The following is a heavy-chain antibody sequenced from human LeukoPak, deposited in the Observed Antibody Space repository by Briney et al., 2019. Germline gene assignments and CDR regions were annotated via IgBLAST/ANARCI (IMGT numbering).Heavy chain of an antibody. V-gene: IGHV3-21*01. CDR3: AKGSIVGATFRRSGLYFDY. Sequence: PGGSLRLSCAASGFTFSSYTMNWVRQAPGKGLEWVSSISSTTTYIYYADSVKGRFTISRDNSKNTLYLQMNSLRAEDTAVYYCAKGSIVGATFRRSGLYFDYWGQGTLVTVSS. D-gene: IGHD1-26*01. J-gene: IGHJ4*02. CDR2: ISSTTTYI. CDR1: GFTFSSYT.